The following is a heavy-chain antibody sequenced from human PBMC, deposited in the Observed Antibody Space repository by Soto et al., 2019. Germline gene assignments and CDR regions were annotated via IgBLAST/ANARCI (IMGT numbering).Heavy chain of an antibody. CDR1: GYTFTSYY. CDR2: INPSGGST. D-gene: IGHD6-13*01. CDR3: ARTQQQLVPWLASYNWFDP. J-gene: IGHJ5*02. V-gene: IGHV1-46*01. Sequence: QVQLVQSGAEVKKPGASVKVSCKASGYTFTSYYMHWVRQAPGQGLEWMGIINPSGGSTSYAQKFKGRVTMTRDTSTSTVYMELSSLRSEDTAVYYCARTQQQLVPWLASYNWFDPWGQGTLVTVSS.